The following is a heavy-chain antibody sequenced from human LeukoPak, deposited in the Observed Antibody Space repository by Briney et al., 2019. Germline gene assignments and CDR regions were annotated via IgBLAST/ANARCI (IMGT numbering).Heavy chain of an antibody. CDR3: ARSGGPGTYHQPRYNWFDP. CDR1: GFTLSDYH. J-gene: IGHJ5*02. CDR2: ITTISHYI. D-gene: IGHD3-10*01. V-gene: IGHV3-21*01. Sequence: PGGSLRLSCAASGFTLSDYHMNRVRQAPGKGLEWLSSITTISHYIYYAGAVRGRFTISRDNAKNSLYLQMNSLRGEDTAVYYCARSGGPGTYHQPRYNWFDPWGQGTLVTVSS.